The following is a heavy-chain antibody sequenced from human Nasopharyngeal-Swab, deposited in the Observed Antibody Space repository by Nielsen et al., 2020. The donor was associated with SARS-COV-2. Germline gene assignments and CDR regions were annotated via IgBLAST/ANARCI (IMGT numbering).Heavy chain of an antibody. D-gene: IGHD6-25*01. CDR3: ARDTSAEKRGNWFDP. Sequence: WIRQPPGKGLERIGSIYYSGSTYYNPSLKSRVTISVDTSKNQFSLKLSSVTAADTAVYYCARDTSAEKRGNWFDPWGQGTLVTVSS. CDR2: IYYSGST. J-gene: IGHJ5*02. V-gene: IGHV4-39*02.